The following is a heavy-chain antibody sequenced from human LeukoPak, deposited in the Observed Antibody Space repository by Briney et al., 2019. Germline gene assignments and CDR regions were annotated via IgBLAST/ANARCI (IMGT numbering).Heavy chain of an antibody. V-gene: IGHV4-38-2*01. D-gene: IGHD5-12*01. CDR1: GYSINSGYY. CDR2: IYYSGST. CDR3: ARVATTTNPPQRPFDY. J-gene: IGHJ4*02. Sequence: PSETLSLTCAVSGYSINSGYYWGWIRQPPGKGLEWLGSIYYSGSTYYNPSLKSRVTISVDTSKNQFSLKLSSVTAADTAVYYCARVATTTNPPQRPFDYWGEGTLVTVSS.